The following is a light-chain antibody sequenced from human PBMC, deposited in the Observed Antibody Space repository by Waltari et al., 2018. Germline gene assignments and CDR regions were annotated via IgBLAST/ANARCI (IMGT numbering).Light chain of an antibody. CDR2: SAS. CDR3: QQGNSFPPT. V-gene: IGKV1-12*01. CDR1: QDISSW. J-gene: IGKJ1*01. Sequence: DIQMTQSPSSVSASVGESVTITCRASQDISSWLAWYQQKLGKAPKLLIYSASALQSGVPSRFRGSGSGTDFTLIINSLQPEDFATYYCQQGNSFPPTFGQGTKVEIK.